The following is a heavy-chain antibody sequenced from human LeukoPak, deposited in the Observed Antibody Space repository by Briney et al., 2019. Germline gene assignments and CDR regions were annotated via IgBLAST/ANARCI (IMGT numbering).Heavy chain of an antibody. CDR3: AKDLSEWELHDY. V-gene: IGHV3-23*01. D-gene: IGHD1-26*01. Sequence: GGSLRLFCAASGFTFSSYAMSWVRQAPGKGLEWVSAISGSGGSTYYADSVKGRFTISRDNSKNTLYLQMNSLRAEDTAVYYCAKDLSEWELHDYWGQGTLVTVSS. CDR1: GFTFSSYA. J-gene: IGHJ4*02. CDR2: ISGSGGST.